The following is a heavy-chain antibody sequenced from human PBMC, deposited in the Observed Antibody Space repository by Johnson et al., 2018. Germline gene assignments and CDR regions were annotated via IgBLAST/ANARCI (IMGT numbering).Heavy chain of an antibody. CDR1: GFTFSSYS. J-gene: IGHJ3*02. Sequence: VQLQESGGGLVKPGGSLRLSCAASGFTFSSYSINWVRQAPGKGLEWVSSISTGSTYIDYGDSVKGRFTISRENAKNSVYLQMNSRRAEDTAVYYCVREGMSETGGAFDIWGQGTMVTVSS. CDR2: ISTGSTYI. CDR3: VREGMSETGGAFDI. V-gene: IGHV3-21*04. D-gene: IGHD7-27*01.